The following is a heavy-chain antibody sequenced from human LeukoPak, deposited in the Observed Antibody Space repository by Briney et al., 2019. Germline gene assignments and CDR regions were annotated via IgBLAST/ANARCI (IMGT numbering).Heavy chain of an antibody. CDR3: ARDRGMYYYDSSGYYFDY. V-gene: IGHV1-69*05. Sequence: SVKVSCKATGGTFSSYAISWVRQAPGQGLEWMGRIIPIFGTANYAQKFQGRVTITTDESTSTAYMELSSLRSGDTAVYYCARDRGMYYYDSSGYYFDYWGQGTLVTVSS. CDR1: GGTFSSYA. J-gene: IGHJ4*02. D-gene: IGHD3-22*01. CDR2: IIPIFGTA.